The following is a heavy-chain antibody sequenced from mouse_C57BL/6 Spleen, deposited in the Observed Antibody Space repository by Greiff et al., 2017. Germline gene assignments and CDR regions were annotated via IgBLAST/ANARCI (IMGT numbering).Heavy chain of an antibody. CDR2: IDPGDGDT. CDR1: GFTINDYY. V-gene: IGHV14-2*01. J-gene: IGHJ3*01. CDR3: ARGSSFSRFAY. D-gene: IGHD1-1*01. Sequence: EVQLQQSGAELVKPGASVKLSCTASGFTINDYYMHWVKQRTEQGLEWIGTIDPGDGDTKYAPNFQGKATITADTSSNTAYLQLSSLTSEDTAVYYCARGSSFSRFAYWGQGTLVTVSA.